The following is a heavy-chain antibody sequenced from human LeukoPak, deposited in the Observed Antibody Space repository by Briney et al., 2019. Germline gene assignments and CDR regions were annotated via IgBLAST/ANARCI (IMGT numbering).Heavy chain of an antibody. Sequence: PGGSLRLSCTASGFTFSTYWMHWVRQAPGRGLVWVSRINSDGSSASYADSVKGRFTISRDNAKNTLYLQMNSLRAEDTALYYCVRADSTSSFDHWDQGTLVTVSS. CDR1: GFTFSTYW. CDR3: VRADSTSSFDH. V-gene: IGHV3-74*01. J-gene: IGHJ4*02. CDR2: INSDGSSA. D-gene: IGHD2-2*01.